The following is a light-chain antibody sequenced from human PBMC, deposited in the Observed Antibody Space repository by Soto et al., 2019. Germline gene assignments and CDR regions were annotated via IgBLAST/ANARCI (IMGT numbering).Light chain of an antibody. CDR1: QSISSSF. J-gene: IGKJ5*01. CDR3: QQYDNSPIT. V-gene: IGKV3-20*01. Sequence: EIVLTLSPGILSLSPGERASLSCGASQSISSSFLAWYQQKPGQAPRLLIYGASSRATGIPDRFSGTGSETDFTLSISRLEPEDFAVYYCQQYDNSPITFGQGTRLEIK. CDR2: GAS.